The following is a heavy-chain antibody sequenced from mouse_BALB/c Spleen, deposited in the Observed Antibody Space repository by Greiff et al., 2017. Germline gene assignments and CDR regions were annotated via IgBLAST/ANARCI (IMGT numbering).Heavy chain of an antibody. CDR3: AATTVGAMDY. V-gene: IGHV14-1*02. Sequence: EVQLQQSGAELVRPGALVKLSCKASGFTIKDYYMHWVKQRPEQGLEWIGWIDPENGNTIYDPKFQGKASITADTSSNTAYLQLSSLTSEDTAVYYCAATTVGAMDYWGQGTSVTVSS. D-gene: IGHD1-1*01. J-gene: IGHJ4*01. CDR1: GFTIKDYY. CDR2: IDPENGNT.